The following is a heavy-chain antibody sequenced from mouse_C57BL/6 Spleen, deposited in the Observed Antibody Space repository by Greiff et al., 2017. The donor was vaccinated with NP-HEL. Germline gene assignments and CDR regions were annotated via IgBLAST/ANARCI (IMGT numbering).Heavy chain of an antibody. Sequence: VKLMESGPGLVAPSQSLSITCTVSGVSLTSYGVHWVRQPPGNGLEWPVVIWSDGSTTYNSDLKSRLSNSTYTSQRLVFLKMNSLQTDDTAMDYCARQDYGRDFDYWGQGTTLTVSS. D-gene: IGHD2-4*01. V-gene: IGHV2-6-1*01. CDR1: GVSLTSYG. CDR3: ARQDYGRDFDY. CDR2: IWSDGST. J-gene: IGHJ2*01.